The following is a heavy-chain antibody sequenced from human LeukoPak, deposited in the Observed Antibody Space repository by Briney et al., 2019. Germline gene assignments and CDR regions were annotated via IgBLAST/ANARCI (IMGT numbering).Heavy chain of an antibody. Sequence: GGSLRLSCAASGFTFSSYWMHWVRQPPGKGLGWVSLINSDASRTNYADSVKGRFTISRDNAKNTLFLQMDSLRAEDTAVYYCTSEVRLGCWGQGTLVTVSS. CDR3: TSEVRLGC. J-gene: IGHJ4*02. D-gene: IGHD3-9*01. CDR1: GFTFSSYW. V-gene: IGHV3-74*01. CDR2: INSDASRT.